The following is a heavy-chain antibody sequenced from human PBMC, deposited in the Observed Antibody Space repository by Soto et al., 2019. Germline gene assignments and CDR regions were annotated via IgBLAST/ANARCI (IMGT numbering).Heavy chain of an antibody. CDR3: ARVGRMTTVVSHFDY. J-gene: IGHJ4*02. Sequence: EVQLLESGGGLVQRGDSLRLSCAASGFTFNNYAMTWVRQAPGKGLEWVSVISGSGSYTYYADSVKGRFTISRDSFKNTLYLQMNSLLADYTAVYYCARVGRMTTVVSHFDYWGRGTLVTVSS. V-gene: IGHV3-23*01. CDR2: ISGSGSYT. CDR1: GFTFNNYA. D-gene: IGHD4-17*01.